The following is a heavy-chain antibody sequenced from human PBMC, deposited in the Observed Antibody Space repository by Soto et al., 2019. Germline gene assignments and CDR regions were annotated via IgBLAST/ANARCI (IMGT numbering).Heavy chain of an antibody. CDR1: GGTFSSNV. D-gene: IGHD3-22*01. CDR3: ARRANYYDSSGYYRGAFDI. CDR2: IIPILGTA. J-gene: IGHJ3*02. V-gene: IGHV1-69*01. Sequence: QVQLVQSGAEVKKPGSSVKVPCKASGGTFSSNVITWVRQAPGQGLEWMGGIIPILGTANYAQKFQGRVTITADESTSTAYMELSSLRSEDTAVYYCARRANYYDSSGYYRGAFDIWGQGTMVTVSS.